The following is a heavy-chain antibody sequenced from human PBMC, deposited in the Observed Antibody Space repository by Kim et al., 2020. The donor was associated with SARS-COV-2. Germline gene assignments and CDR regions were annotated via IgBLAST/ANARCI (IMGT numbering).Heavy chain of an antibody. Sequence: GGSLRLSCAASGFTFSSYSMNWVRQAPGKGLEWVSSISSSSSYIYYADSVKGRFTISRDNAKNSLYLQMNSLRAEDTAVYYCARAVPYGSGSYYNVLPGVEYYYGMDVWGQGTTVTVSS. CDR1: GFTFSSYS. J-gene: IGHJ6*02. CDR2: ISSSSSYI. V-gene: IGHV3-21*01. CDR3: ARAVPYGSGSYYNVLPGVEYYYGMDV. D-gene: IGHD3-10*01.